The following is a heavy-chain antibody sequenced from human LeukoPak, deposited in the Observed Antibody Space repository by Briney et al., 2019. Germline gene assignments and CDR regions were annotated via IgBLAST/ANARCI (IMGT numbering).Heavy chain of an antibody. Sequence: ASVKVSCKASGYTFTSYDINWVRQATGQGLEWMGWMNPNSGNTGYAQKFHGRVTMTRNTSRSTAYMELSSLRSEDTAVYYCARAARGYCSSTSCKRWFDPWGQGTLVTVSS. CDR3: ARAARGYCSSTSCKRWFDP. CDR2: MNPNSGNT. CDR1: GYTFTSYD. D-gene: IGHD2-2*01. V-gene: IGHV1-8*01. J-gene: IGHJ5*02.